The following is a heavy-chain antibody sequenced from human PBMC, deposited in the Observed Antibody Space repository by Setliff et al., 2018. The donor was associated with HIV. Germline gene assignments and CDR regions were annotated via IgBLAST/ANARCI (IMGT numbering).Heavy chain of an antibody. CDR1: GYSISSDYF. CDR2: FYQSGNI. J-gene: IGHJ4*02. D-gene: IGHD3-22*01. V-gene: IGHV4-38-2*01. Sequence: SETLSLTCAVSGYSISSDYFWGWIRQSPGKGLEWIGSFYQSGNIYYNPSLKSRVTISVDTSKNQFSLKVTSVTAADTAVYYCARVPGRDYYDTSGDFDYWGLGTLVTVSS. CDR3: ARVPGRDYYDTSGDFDY.